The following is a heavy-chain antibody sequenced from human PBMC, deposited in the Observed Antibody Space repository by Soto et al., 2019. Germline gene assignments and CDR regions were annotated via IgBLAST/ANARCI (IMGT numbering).Heavy chain of an antibody. V-gene: IGHV4-59*01. Sequence: SETLSLTCTFSGGSISSYYWSWIRQPPGKGLEWIGYIYYSGSTNYNPSLKSRVTISVDTSKNQFPLKLSSVTAADTAVYYCARSTGSGSYSLHYYYYGMDVWGQGTTVTVSS. D-gene: IGHD1-26*01. CDR2: IYYSGST. CDR1: GGSISSYY. J-gene: IGHJ6*02. CDR3: ARSTGSGSYSLHYYYYGMDV.